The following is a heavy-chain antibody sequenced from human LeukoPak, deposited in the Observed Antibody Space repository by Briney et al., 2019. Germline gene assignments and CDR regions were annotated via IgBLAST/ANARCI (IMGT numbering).Heavy chain of an antibody. CDR2: INHSGST. V-gene: IGHV4-34*01. Sequence: SETLSLTCAVYGGSFSGYYWSWIRQPPGKGLEWIGEINHSGSTNYNPSLKSRVTISVDKSKSQFSLKLSSVTAADTAVYYCARWTGSGWPYYYYYMDVWGKGTTVTVSS. CDR1: GGSFSGYY. J-gene: IGHJ6*03. D-gene: IGHD6-19*01. CDR3: ARWTGSGWPYYYYYMDV.